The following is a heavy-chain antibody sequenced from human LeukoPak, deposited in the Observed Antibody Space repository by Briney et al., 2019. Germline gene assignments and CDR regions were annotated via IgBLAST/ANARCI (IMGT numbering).Heavy chain of an antibody. D-gene: IGHD3-10*01. Sequence: GASVKVSCKASGYTFTGYYMHWVRQAPGQGLEWMGWINPNSGGTNYAQKFQGRVTMTRATSISTAYMELSRLRSDDTAVYYCARPRITMVRGAPNNWFDPWGQGTLVTVSS. CDR3: ARPRITMVRGAPNNWFDP. CDR2: INPNSGGT. CDR1: GYTFTGYY. V-gene: IGHV1-2*02. J-gene: IGHJ5*02.